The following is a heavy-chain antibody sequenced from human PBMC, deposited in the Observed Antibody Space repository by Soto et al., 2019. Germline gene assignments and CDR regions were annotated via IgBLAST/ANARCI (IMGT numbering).Heavy chain of an antibody. Sequence: EVQLVESGGGLVKPGESLRLSCTFTFSSYSLNWVRQAPGKGLEWVSSISSGSAYIKYADSVKGRFTISRDNANNLIYRRRRGMRVDETALYYGRRDEGGGYDNGFNPWGQGALVTVSS. CDR3: RRDEGGGYDNGFNP. J-gene: IGHJ5*02. CDR2: ISSGSAYI. V-gene: IGHV3-21*01. CDR1: TFSSYS. D-gene: IGHD1-26*01.